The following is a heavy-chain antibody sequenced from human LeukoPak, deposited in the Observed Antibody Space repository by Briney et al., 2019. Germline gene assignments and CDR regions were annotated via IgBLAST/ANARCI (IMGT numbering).Heavy chain of an antibody. D-gene: IGHD5-18*01. V-gene: IGHV4-34*01. Sequence: PSETPSLTCAVYGGSFSGYYWSWIRQPPGKGLEWIGEINHSGSTNYNPSLKSRVTISVDTSKNQFSLKLSSVTAADTAVYYCARRGYGYGLWGQGTLVTVSS. CDR3: ARRGYGYGL. CDR2: INHSGST. CDR1: GGSFSGYY. J-gene: IGHJ4*02.